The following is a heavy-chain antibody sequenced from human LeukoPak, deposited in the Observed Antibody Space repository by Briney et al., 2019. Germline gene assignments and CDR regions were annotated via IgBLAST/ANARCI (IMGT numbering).Heavy chain of an antibody. CDR3: AKGGGSYFRRVTYYYYYMDV. D-gene: IGHD1-26*01. CDR1: EFSFGSYA. CDR2: ISGSGDST. V-gene: IGHV3-23*01. J-gene: IGHJ6*03. Sequence: GGSLRLSCAASEFSFGSYAMSWVRQSPGKGVQWVSGISGSGDSTYYADSVNGRFTISRNNSKNTLYLQMISLRAEDTAVYYCAKGGGSYFRRVTYYYYYMDVWGKGTTVTVSS.